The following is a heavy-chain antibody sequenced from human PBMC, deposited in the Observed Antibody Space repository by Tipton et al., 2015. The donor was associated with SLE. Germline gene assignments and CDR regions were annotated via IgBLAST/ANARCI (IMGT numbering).Heavy chain of an antibody. CDR3: ARGGTDYDVWLGCPYFDL. V-gene: IGHV4-59*01. J-gene: IGHJ2*01. CDR1: DASISSFY. CDR2: ISDSGST. Sequence: LRLSCTVSDASISSFYWSWIRQPPGKGLEWIGYISDSGSTNYNPSLRSRVAISVDTSKNQFSLRLDSMTSADTAVYYCARGGTDYDVWLGCPYFDLWGRGTLVTVSS. D-gene: IGHD3-3*01.